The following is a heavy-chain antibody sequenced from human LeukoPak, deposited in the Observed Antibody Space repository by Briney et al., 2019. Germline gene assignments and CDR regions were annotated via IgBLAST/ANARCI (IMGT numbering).Heavy chain of an antibody. CDR1: GYTFTGYY. J-gene: IGHJ4*02. D-gene: IGHD6-19*01. V-gene: IGHV1-2*02. CDR3: ARDHSSGWYGDY. CDR2: NNPNSGGT. Sequence: ASVKVSCKASGYTFTGYYMHWVRQAPGQGLEWMGWNNPNSGGTNYAQKFQGRVTMTRDTSISTAYMELSRLRSDDTAVYYCARDHSSGWYGDYWGQGTLVTVSS.